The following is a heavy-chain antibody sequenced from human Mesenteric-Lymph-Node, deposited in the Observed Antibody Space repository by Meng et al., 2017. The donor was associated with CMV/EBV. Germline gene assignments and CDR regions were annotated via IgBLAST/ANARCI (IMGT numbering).Heavy chain of an antibody. CDR2: IYSGGSST. D-gene: IGHD2-8*01. J-gene: IGHJ6*02. Sequence: GGSLRLSCAASGFTFSNYAMSWVRQAPGKGLEWVSVIYSGGSSTYYADSVKGRFTISRDNSKNTLSLQMNSLRAEDTAVYYCAKGLTGSFYYYYGMDVWGQGTTVTVSS. CDR1: GFTFSNYA. CDR3: AKGLTGSFYYYYGMDV. V-gene: IGHV3-23*03.